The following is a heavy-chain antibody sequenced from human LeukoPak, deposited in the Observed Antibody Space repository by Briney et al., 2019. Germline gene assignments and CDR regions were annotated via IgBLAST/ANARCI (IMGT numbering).Heavy chain of an antibody. D-gene: IGHD6-13*01. CDR3: ARSRIAAVVPFYFDS. CDR2: ISYDGTNE. J-gene: IGHJ4*02. V-gene: IGHV3-30*01. Sequence: GRSRSLSCAASGLTFSSYALNWVRQAPGKGLEWVAVISYDGTNEFYADSVQGRFTISRDNSKNTLNLQLNSLRPEDTAIYYCARSRIAAVVPFYFDSWGQGALVTVSS. CDR1: GLTFSSYA.